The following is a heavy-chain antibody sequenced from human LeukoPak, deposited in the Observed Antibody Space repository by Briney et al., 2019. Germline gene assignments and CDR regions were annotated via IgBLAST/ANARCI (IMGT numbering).Heavy chain of an antibody. CDR3: ARGSIAGRENPFDY. D-gene: IGHD1-1*01. V-gene: IGHV1-69*05. CDR2: IIPIFGTA. CDR1: GGTFSSYA. Sequence: SVKVSCKASGGTFSSYAISWVRQAPGQGLEWMGGIIPIFGTANYAQKFQGRVTMTRDMSTSTVYMELSSLRSEDTAVYYCARGSIAGRENPFDYWGQGTLVTVSS. J-gene: IGHJ4*02.